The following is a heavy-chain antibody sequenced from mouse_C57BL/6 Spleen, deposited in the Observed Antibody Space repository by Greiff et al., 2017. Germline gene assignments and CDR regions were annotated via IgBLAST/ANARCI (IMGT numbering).Heavy chain of an antibody. CDR3: ARQDGYGAMDY. Sequence: DVKLQESGGDLVKPGGSLKLSCAASGFTFSSYGMSWVRQTPDKRLEWVATISSGGSYTYYPDSVKGRFTISRDNAKNTLYLQMSSLKSEDTAMYYCARQDGYGAMDYWGQGTSVTVSS. J-gene: IGHJ4*01. CDR2: ISSGGSYT. V-gene: IGHV5-6*02. D-gene: IGHD2-2*01. CDR1: GFTFSSYG.